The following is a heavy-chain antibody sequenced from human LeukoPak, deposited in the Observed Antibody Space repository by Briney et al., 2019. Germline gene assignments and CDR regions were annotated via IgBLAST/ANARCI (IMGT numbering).Heavy chain of an antibody. V-gene: IGHV4-34*01. Sequence: SETLSLTCAVYGESFSGHYWTWIRQPPGRGLDWIGEINHSVSTTSNPSLNNRVTISVDTSKNQFSLKLTSVTAADTAVYYCARPRYGSGSLDSWGQGTLVTVSS. CDR3: ARPRYGSGSLDS. D-gene: IGHD3-10*01. J-gene: IGHJ4*02. CDR1: GESFSGHY. CDR2: INHSVST.